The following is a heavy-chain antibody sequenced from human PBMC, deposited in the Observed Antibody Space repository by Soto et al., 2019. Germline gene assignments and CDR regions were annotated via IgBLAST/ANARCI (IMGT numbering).Heavy chain of an antibody. Sequence: QVQLVQSGAEVKKPGSSVKVSCKASGGTFSSYAISWVRQAPGQGLEWMGGIIPILGTANYAQKFQGRVTITADKSTSTAYMDLSSLRSEDTAVYYCASKGASYYYDSSGYWSLDYWGQGTLVTVSS. CDR1: GGTFSSYA. CDR3: ASKGASYYYDSSGYWSLDY. V-gene: IGHV1-69*06. D-gene: IGHD3-22*01. CDR2: IIPILGTA. J-gene: IGHJ4*02.